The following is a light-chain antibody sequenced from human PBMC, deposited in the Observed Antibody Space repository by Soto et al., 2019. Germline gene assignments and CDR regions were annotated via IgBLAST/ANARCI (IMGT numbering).Light chain of an antibody. CDR1: QSVSGTY. Sequence: EIVLTQSPGTLSLSPGERATLSCRASQSVSGTYLAWYQHRSGQAPRLLIYGASNRATGIPERFSGYGSGTDFTLTVSRLEPEDSAVYYCQQFVMSPPGYTFGQGTKLEIK. CDR2: GAS. V-gene: IGKV3-20*01. J-gene: IGKJ2*01. CDR3: QQFVMSPPGYT.